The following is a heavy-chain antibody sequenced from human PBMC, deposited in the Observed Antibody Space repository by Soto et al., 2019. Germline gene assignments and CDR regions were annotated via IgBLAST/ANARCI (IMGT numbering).Heavy chain of an antibody. Sequence: SETLSLTCTVPGGSISSSSYYWGWIRQPPGKGLEWIGSFYYSGSTYYNPSLKSRVTISVDTSKNQFSLKLSSVTAADTAVYYCARREDIVVVPAAPDYYFDYWGQGTLVTVSS. D-gene: IGHD2-2*01. CDR2: FYYSGST. J-gene: IGHJ4*02. CDR1: GGSISSSSYY. CDR3: ARREDIVVVPAAPDYYFDY. V-gene: IGHV4-39*01.